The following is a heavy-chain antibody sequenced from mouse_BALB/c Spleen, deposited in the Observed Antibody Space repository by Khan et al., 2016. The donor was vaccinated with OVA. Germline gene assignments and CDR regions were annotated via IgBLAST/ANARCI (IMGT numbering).Heavy chain of an antibody. D-gene: IGHD1-1*01. J-gene: IGHJ2*01. V-gene: IGHV1-15*01. CDR1: GYTFTDYE. CDR3: TRSYYGSSGFDY. CDR2: IDPETGGT. Sequence: QVQLQQPGAELVRPGASVTLSCKASGYTFTDYEMHWVKQTPVHGLEWIGAIDPETGGTAYNQKFKGKATLTADKSSSTAYMELRSLTSEDSAVHYCTRSYYGSSGFDYGGQGTTLTVSS.